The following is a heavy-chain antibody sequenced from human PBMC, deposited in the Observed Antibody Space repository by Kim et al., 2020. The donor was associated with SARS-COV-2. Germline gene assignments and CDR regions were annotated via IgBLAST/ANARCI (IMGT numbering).Heavy chain of an antibody. CDR2: ISSSSSYT. J-gene: IGHJ4*02. D-gene: IGHD6-13*01. CDR3: ARDLVYSSSAFDY. Sequence: GGSLRLSCAASGFTFSDYYMSWIRQAPGKGLEWVSYISSSSSYTNYADSVKGRFTISRDNAKNSLYLQMNSLRAEDTAVYYCARDLVYSSSAFDYLGQGTLVSVSS. V-gene: IGHV3-11*06. CDR1: GFTFSDYY.